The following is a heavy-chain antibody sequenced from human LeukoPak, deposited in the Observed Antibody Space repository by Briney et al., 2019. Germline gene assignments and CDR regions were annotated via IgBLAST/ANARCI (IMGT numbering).Heavy chain of an antibody. CDR3: ARNRLGSGSPSYYFDY. D-gene: IGHD3-10*01. J-gene: IGHJ4*02. V-gene: IGHV3-48*01. Sequence: GGSLRLSCAASGFTFSSYRMNWVRQAPGKGLEWVSYISSSSRTIYYADSVKGRFTISRDNSKNTLYLQMNSLRAEDTAVYYCARNRLGSGSPSYYFDYWGQGTLVTVSS. CDR1: GFTFSSYR. CDR2: ISSSSRTI.